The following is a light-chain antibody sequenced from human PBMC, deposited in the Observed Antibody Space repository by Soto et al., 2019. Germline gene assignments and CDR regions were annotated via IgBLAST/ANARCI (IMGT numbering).Light chain of an antibody. CDR1: QSISNF. Sequence: ETLLTQSPATLPVSPGERVTLSCRASQSISNFLAWYQQKPGQAPSLLIYSASTRATGIPARFSGSGSGTEFTLTISSLQSDDFAVYYCLQYNNWPPATFGQGTRLEIK. CDR3: LQYNNWPPAT. J-gene: IGKJ5*01. V-gene: IGKV3-15*01. CDR2: SAS.